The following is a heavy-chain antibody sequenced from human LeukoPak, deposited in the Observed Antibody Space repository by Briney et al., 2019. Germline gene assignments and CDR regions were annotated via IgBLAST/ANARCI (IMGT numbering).Heavy chain of an antibody. J-gene: IGHJ4*02. D-gene: IGHD2-2*01. CDR2: IYSGGST. Sequence: GGSLRLSCAASGFTVSSNYMSWVRQAPGKGLEWVSVIYSGGSTYYADSVKGRFTISRDNSKNTLYLQMNSLRAEDTAVYYCAKDQGVRASCYPYWGQGTLVTVSS. V-gene: IGHV3-53*01. CDR1: GFTVSSNY. CDR3: AKDQGVRASCYPY.